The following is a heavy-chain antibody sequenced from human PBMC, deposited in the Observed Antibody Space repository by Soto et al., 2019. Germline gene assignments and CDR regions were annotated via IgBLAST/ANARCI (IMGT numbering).Heavy chain of an antibody. CDR1: GGSISSSNW. Sequence: SETLSLTCAVSGGSISSSNWWSWVRQPPGKGLEWIGEIYHSGSTNYNPSLKSRVTISVDKSKNQFSLKLSSVTAADTAVYYCARVPHYYDSSGFDPWGQGTLVTVSS. J-gene: IGHJ5*02. CDR3: ARVPHYYDSSGFDP. D-gene: IGHD3-22*01. V-gene: IGHV4-4*02. CDR2: IYHSGST.